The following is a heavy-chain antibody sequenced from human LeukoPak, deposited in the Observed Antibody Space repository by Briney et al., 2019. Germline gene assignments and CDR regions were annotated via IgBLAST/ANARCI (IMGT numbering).Heavy chain of an antibody. CDR3: VKADSGYYR. J-gene: IGHJ5*02. CDR2: ISFDGSDE. V-gene: IGHV3-30*18. CDR1: GFTFSSYG. Sequence: GGSLRLSCAASGFTFSSYGMHWVRQAPGKGLEWVAVISFDGSDEFYADSVKGRFTIFRDNFKNTLYLQLNSLRVEDTAIYYCVKADSGYYRWGQGTLVTVSS. D-gene: IGHD3-22*01.